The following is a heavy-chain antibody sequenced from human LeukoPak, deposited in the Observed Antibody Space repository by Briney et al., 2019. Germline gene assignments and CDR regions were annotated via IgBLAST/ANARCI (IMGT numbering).Heavy chain of an antibody. CDR1: GFTFSSYA. CDR2: ISHDGSNK. CDR3: ARVAPRRYFDY. V-gene: IGHV3-30*14. Sequence: GRSLRLSCAASGFTFSSYAMHWVRQAPGKGLEWVAVISHDGSNKYYADSVKGRFTISRDNSKNTLYLQMNSLRAEDTAVYYCARVAPRRYFDYWGQGTLVAVSS. J-gene: IGHJ4*02.